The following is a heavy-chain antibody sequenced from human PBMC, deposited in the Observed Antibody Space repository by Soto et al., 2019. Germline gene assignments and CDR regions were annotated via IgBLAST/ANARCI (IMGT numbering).Heavy chain of an antibody. D-gene: IGHD3-3*01. CDR2: ISGSGGGT. V-gene: IGHV3-23*01. CDR3: AKTRGLLEWFLFFDY. CDR1: GFPFGTYA. Sequence: GGSLRLSCPASGFPFGTYAMSWVRQAPGKGLEWVSAISGSGGGTYYADSVKGRFTISRDNSKNTLYLQMNSLRAEDTALYYCAKTRGLLEWFLFFDYWGQGTLVTVSS. J-gene: IGHJ4*02.